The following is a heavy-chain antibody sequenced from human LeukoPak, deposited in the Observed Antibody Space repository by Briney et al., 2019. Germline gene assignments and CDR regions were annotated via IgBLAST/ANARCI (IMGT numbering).Heavy chain of an antibody. CDR3: ARGDYKWFDP. CDR2: MNPNNGNT. V-gene: IGHV1-8*01. D-gene: IGHD3-3*01. Sequence: ASVKVSCKASGYTFTSYDINWVRQATGQGLEWMGWMNPNNGNTGYAQKFQGRVTLTRDTSISTAYMQLSSLRSEDTAVYYCARGDYKWFDPWGQGTLVTVSS. J-gene: IGHJ5*02. CDR1: GYTFTSYD.